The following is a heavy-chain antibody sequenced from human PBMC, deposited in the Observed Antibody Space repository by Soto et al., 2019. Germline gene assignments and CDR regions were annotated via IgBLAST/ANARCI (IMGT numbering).Heavy chain of an antibody. CDR3: ARHGVAVARRVDY. J-gene: IGHJ4*02. CDR1: GGSINSYD. CDR2: IYYSGST. D-gene: IGHD6-19*01. V-gene: IGHV4-59*08. Sequence: PSETLSLTCSVSGGSINSYDWSWIRQPPGKGLEWIGNIYYSGSTNYNPSLKSRVTISVDTSKNQFSLKLSSVTAADTAVYYCARHGVAVARRVDYWGQGTLVTVSS.